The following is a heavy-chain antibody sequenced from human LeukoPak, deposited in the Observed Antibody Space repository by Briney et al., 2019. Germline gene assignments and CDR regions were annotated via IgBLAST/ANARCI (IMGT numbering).Heavy chain of an antibody. CDR3: ARTNQISETAFDI. CDR1: SGSINNYY. CDR2: ILSSGST. V-gene: IGHV4-59*01. J-gene: IGHJ3*02. D-gene: IGHD1-14*01. Sequence: PSETLSPTCTVSSGSINNYYWSWIRQTPGKGLEWIGYILSSGSTNYNPSVKSRVTISVDTSKNQFSLKLSSVTAADTAVYYCARTNQISETAFDIWGQGTMVIVTS.